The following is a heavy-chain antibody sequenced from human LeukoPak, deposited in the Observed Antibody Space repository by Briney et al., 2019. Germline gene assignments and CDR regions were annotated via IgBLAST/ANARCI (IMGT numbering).Heavy chain of an antibody. D-gene: IGHD2-2*01. J-gene: IGHJ4*02. Sequence: ASVKVSCKASGGTFSSYAISWVRQAPGQGLEWMGRIIPIFGTANYAQKLQGRVTITTDESTSTAYMELSSLRSEDTAVYYCARDSADIVVVPAAMRRFDYWGQGTLVTVSS. V-gene: IGHV1-69*05. CDR1: GGTFSSYA. CDR3: ARDSADIVVVPAAMRRFDY. CDR2: IIPIFGTA.